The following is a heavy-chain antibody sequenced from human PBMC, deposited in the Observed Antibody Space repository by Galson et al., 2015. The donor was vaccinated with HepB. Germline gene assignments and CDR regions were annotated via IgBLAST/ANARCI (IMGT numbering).Heavy chain of an antibody. CDR3: ARDSYGMDV. V-gene: IGHV3-23*01. Sequence: SLRLSCAASGFTFSSYAMSWVRQAPGKGLEWVSAISGSGGSTYYADSVKGRFTISRDDPKNTLYLQMNSLRTEDTAVYYCARDSYGMDVWGQGTTVTVSS. CDR2: ISGSGGST. CDR1: GFTFSSYA. J-gene: IGHJ6*02.